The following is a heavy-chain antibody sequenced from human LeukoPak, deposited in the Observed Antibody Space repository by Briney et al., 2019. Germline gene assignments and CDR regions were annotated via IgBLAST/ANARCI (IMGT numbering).Heavy chain of an antibody. V-gene: IGHV5-51*01. D-gene: IGHD3-10*01. CDR1: GYSFTSYW. CDR2: IYPGDSDT. CDR3: ARRGGSGAGDNYYYYMDV. J-gene: IGHJ6*03. Sequence: WESLKISCKGSGYSFTSYWIGWVRQMPGKGLEWMGIIYPGDSDTRYSPSFQGQVTISADKSISTAYLQWSSLKASDTAMYYCARRGGSGAGDNYYYYMDVWGKGTTVTVSS.